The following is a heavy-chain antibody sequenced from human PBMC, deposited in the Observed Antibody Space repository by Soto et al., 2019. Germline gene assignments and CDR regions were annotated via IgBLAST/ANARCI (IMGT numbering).Heavy chain of an antibody. D-gene: IGHD3-9*01. Sequence: GGSLRLSCAASGFNLSHPWMTWVRQAAGKGLQWVGRIKSKTDGGTADYAAPVKGRFTISRDDSKNTVYLQMNSLKTEDTAVYYCTTGIYYDILTGYHDVAYWGQGTLVNVS. CDR3: TTGIYYDILTGYHDVAY. CDR2: IKSKTDGGTA. J-gene: IGHJ4*02. CDR1: GFNLSHPW. V-gene: IGHV3-15*01.